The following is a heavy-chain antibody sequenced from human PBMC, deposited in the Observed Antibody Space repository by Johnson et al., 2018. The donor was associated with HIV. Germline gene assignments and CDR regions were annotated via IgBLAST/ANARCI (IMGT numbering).Heavy chain of an antibody. D-gene: IGHD6-13*01. CDR1: GFTFSSYA. CDR3: AKDLGGSAAAQGAFDI. Sequence: EVQLVESGGGVVQPGTSLRLSCAASGFTFSSYAMSWVRQAPGKGLEWVSAISGSGGSTYYADSVKGRFTISRDNSKNTLYLQMNSLRAEDTAVYYCAKDLGGSAAAQGAFDIWGQGTMVTVSS. J-gene: IGHJ3*02. V-gene: IGHV3-23*04. CDR2: ISGSGGST.